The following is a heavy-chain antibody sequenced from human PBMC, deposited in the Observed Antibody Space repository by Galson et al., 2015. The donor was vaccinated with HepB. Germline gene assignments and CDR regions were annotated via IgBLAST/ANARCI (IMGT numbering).Heavy chain of an antibody. Sequence: LSLTCAVSGGSISRGGYSWSWIRQPPGKGLEWIGYIYHSGSTYYNPSLKRPVTISVERPKNQFALKLSSVTAADTAVYYCARHLTTVGAFDYWGQGTLVTVSS. CDR1: GGSISRGGYS. CDR2: IYHSGST. J-gene: IGHJ4*02. V-gene: IGHV4-30-2*01. CDR3: ARHLTTVGAFDY. D-gene: IGHD4-23*01.